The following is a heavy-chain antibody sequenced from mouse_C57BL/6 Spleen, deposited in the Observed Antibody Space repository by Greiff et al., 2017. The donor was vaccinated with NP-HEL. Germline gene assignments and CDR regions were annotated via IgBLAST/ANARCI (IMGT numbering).Heavy chain of an antibody. V-gene: IGHV1-76*01. CDR3: ARPLTTVVPSYAMDY. J-gene: IGHJ4*01. CDR2: IYPGSGNT. CDR1: GYTFTDYY. Sequence: VQLVESGAELVRPGASVKLSCKASGYTFTDYYINWVKQRPGQGLEWIARIYPGSGNTYYNEKFKGKATLTAEKSSSTAYMQLSSLTSEDSAVYFCARPLTTVVPSYAMDYWGQGTSVTVSS. D-gene: IGHD1-1*01.